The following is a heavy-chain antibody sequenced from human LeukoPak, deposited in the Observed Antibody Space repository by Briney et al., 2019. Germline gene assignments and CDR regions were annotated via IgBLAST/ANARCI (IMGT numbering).Heavy chain of an antibody. CDR2: INHSGST. V-gene: IGHV4-34*01. CDR3: ARNYDILTGYSYFDY. D-gene: IGHD3-9*01. CDR1: GGSFSGCY. J-gene: IGHJ4*02. Sequence: PSETLSLTCAVYGGSFSGCYWSWIRQPPGKGLEWIGEINHSGSTNYNPSLKSRVTISVDTSKNQFSLKLSSVTAADTAVYYCARNYDILTGYSYFDYWGQGTLVTVSS.